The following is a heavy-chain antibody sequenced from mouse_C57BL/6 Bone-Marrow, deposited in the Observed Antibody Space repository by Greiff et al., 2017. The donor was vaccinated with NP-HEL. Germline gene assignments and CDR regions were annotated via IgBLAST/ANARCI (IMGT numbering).Heavy chain of an antibody. D-gene: IGHD4-1*01. V-gene: IGHV3-1*01. J-gene: IGHJ3*01. CDR3: ARDGKLGREFAY. CDR1: GYSITSGYD. CDR2: ISYSGST. Sequence: DVQLQESGPGMVKPSQSLSLTCTVTGYSITSGYDWHWIRHFPGNKLEWMGYISYSGSTNYNPSLKSRISITHDTSKNHFFLKLNPVTTEDTATYYCARDGKLGREFAYWGQGTLVTVSA.